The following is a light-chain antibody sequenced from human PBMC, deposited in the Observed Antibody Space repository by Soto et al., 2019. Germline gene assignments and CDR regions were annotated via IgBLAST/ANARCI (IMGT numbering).Light chain of an antibody. CDR3: QQYHGPPPWT. V-gene: IGKV4-1*01. J-gene: IGKJ1*01. CDR1: QSVFDSSDSKNH. CDR2: WAS. Sequence: DIVMTQSPDSLVASLGETVTINCKSSQSVFDSSDSKNHLAWYQQRPGQPPKLVIYWASTRESGVPDRFSGSGSGTDFTLTINSLQAEDVAVYYCQQYHGPPPWTFGQGTKVEIK.